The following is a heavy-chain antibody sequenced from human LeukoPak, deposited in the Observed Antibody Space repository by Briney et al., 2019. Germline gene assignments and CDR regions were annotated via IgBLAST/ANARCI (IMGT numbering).Heavy chain of an antibody. CDR3: AKDISPSGGWGPGFDP. CDR2: ISWNGSRL. CDR1: GFTFDDYA. D-gene: IGHD5-12*01. Sequence: GGSLRLSCAASGFTFDDYAMHWVRQAPGKGLEWVSGISWNGSRLAYAASVKGRFTISRDNAKNSLYLQMYSLRAEDTALYYCAKDISPSGGWGPGFDPWGQGTLVTVSS. J-gene: IGHJ5*02. V-gene: IGHV3-9*01.